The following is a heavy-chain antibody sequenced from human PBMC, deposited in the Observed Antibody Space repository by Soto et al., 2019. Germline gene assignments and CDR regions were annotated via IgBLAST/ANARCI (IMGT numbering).Heavy chain of an antibody. J-gene: IGHJ5*01. V-gene: IGHV2-5*02. CDR2: IYWDDDK. CDR3: AHSLWRGDNAWFDS. D-gene: IGHD3-3*01. Sequence: QITLKESGPTRVKPTQTLTLTCTFSGFSLSTSGVGVGWIRQPPGKALDWLALIYWDDDKRYSPSLKTRLTLTNDTSKNQVVLTMTNMDPVDTGTYFCAHSLWRGDNAWFDSWGQGTVVTVSS. CDR1: GFSLSTSGVG.